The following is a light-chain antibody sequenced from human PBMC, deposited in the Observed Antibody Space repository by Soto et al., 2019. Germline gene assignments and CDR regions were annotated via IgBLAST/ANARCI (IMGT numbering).Light chain of an antibody. CDR2: GAS. J-gene: IGKJ2*01. CDR3: QQYGTLLPYT. V-gene: IGKV3-20*01. Sequence: EIVLTQSPGTLSLSPGERATLSCRASQSVSSSYLAWYQQKPGQAPRLLIYGASSRATGIPDKFSGSGSGTDLILTISRIEPEDFAVYYCQQYGTLLPYTFGQGTKLEIK. CDR1: QSVSSSY.